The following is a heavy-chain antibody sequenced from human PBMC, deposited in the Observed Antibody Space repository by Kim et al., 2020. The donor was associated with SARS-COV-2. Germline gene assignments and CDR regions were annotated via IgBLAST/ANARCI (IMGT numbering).Heavy chain of an antibody. CDR2: ISGDADNT. V-gene: IGHV3-43*02. Sequence: GGSLRLSCAASGFNFDYYAMHWVRQAPGKGLEWISLISGDADNTYYGDSVKGRFTISRDNRKNSLFLQMITLRSEDTALYYCARERATTRAFDIWGRGTMVTVSS. D-gene: IGHD1-26*01. J-gene: IGHJ3*02. CDR3: ARERATTRAFDI. CDR1: GFNFDYYA.